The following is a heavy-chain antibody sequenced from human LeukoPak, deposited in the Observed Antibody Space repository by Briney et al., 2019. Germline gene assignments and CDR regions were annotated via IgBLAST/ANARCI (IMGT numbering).Heavy chain of an antibody. CDR1: GFTFSSYS. V-gene: IGHV3-21*01. CDR2: ISSSSSYT. D-gene: IGHD3-9*01. J-gene: IGHJ4*02. Sequence: PVGSLRLSCAASGFTFSSYSMNWVRQAPGKGLEWVSSISSSSSYTYYADSVKGRFTISRDNAKNSLYLRMNSLRAEDTAVYYCARLMNYDILTGYDYWGQGTLVTVSS. CDR3: ARLMNYDILTGYDY.